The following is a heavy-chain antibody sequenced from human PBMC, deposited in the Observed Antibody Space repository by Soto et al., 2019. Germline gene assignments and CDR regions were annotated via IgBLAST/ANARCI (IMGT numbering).Heavy chain of an antibody. CDR1: GFTFSSYG. J-gene: IGHJ6*01. D-gene: IGHD3-3*01. CDR3: ARDEVTIFGVVTPYYGIDV. Sequence: QVQLVESGGGVVQPGRSLRLSCAASGFTFSSYGMHWVRQAPGKGLEWVAVIWYDGSNKYYADSVKGRFTISRDNSKNPLHRQMNSLRAEDTAVYYCARDEVTIFGVVTPYYGIDVWGQGTTVTVSS. V-gene: IGHV3-33*01. CDR2: IWYDGSNK.